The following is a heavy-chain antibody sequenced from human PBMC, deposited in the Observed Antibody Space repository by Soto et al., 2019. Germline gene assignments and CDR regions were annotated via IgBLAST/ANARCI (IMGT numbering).Heavy chain of an antibody. Sequence: EVQLVESGGGLVKPGGSLRLSCAASGFTFSNAWMSWVRQAPGKGLEWVGRIKSKTDGGTTDYAAPVKGRFTISRDDSKNTLYLQMNSLRAEDTAVYYCAKGMPLHYYGMDVWGQGTTVTVSS. D-gene: IGHD2-2*01. CDR2: IKSKTDGGTT. J-gene: IGHJ6*02. CDR3: AKGMPLHYYGMDV. V-gene: IGHV3-15*01. CDR1: GFTFSNAW.